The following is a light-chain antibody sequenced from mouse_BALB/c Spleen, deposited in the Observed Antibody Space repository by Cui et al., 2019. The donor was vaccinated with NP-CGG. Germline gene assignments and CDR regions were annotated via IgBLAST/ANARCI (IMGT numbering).Light chain of an antibody. V-gene: IGLV1*01. CDR3: VLWYSNHWV. J-gene: IGLJ1*01. CDR2: GTN. CDR1: TGAITTSNY. Sequence: QAVGTRESALTTSPGEKVKLTCRSSTGAITTSNYANWVKEKPDHLFTGLIGGTNNRAPGVPARFSGSLIGDKAALTITGAQTEDEAIYFCVLWYSNHWVFGGGTKLTVL.